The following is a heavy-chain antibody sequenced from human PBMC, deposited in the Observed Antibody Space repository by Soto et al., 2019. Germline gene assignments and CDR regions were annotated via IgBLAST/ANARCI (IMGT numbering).Heavy chain of an antibody. CDR1: GFTFSDYF. J-gene: IGHJ4*02. D-gene: IGHD3-3*01. CDR2: IGSSSSDT. V-gene: IGHV3-11*06. Sequence: QVQLVESGGGLVKPGGSLRLSCAASGFTFSDYFLTWIRQAPGKGLEWVAYIGSSSSDTNYADSVKGRFTISRDNAKTSLFLQMNNLRVDDTAVYYCARDYDFWSGYLSGHFDYWGQGTLVTVSS. CDR3: ARDYDFWSGYLSGHFDY.